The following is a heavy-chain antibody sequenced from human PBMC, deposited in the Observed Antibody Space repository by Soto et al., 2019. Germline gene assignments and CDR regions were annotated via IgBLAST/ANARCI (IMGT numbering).Heavy chain of an antibody. CDR3: ARGGYNQPLWGVSDPTIDY. CDR1: GFSFTGYY. D-gene: IGHD5-12*01. V-gene: IGHV1-8*02. CDR2: MNPNSGTT. J-gene: IGHJ4*02. Sequence: ASVKVSCKASGFSFTGYYIHWLRQAPGQGPEWMGWMNPNSGTTDYAQNFQGRITMTRNTSISTAYMELSSLRSEDTAIYYCARGGYNQPLWGVSDPTIDYWGQGTLVTVSS.